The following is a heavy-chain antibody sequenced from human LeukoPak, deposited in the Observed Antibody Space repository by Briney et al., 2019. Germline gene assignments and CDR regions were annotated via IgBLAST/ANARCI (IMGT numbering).Heavy chain of an antibody. Sequence: SGGSLRLSCAASGFTFSNFGMSWVRQSPGKGLEWVSTIAGSAGNTNYADSVKGRFTISRDNSKNTLYLTMNSLRADDTAIYYCAKGRLHADYIFDYWGQGTLVTVSS. CDR3: AKGRLHADYIFDY. D-gene: IGHD4-17*01. CDR2: IAGSAGNT. J-gene: IGHJ4*02. CDR1: GFTFSNFG. V-gene: IGHV3-23*01.